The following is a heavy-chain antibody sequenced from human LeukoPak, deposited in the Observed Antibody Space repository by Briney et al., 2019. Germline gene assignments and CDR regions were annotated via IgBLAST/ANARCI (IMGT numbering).Heavy chain of an antibody. J-gene: IGHJ6*02. CDR1: GGSIKNDYW. D-gene: IGHD6-19*01. CDR2: IYYTGSV. V-gene: IGHV4-4*02. Sequence: SSETLSLTCTVYGGSIKNDYWWTWVRQSPGKGLEWIGEIYYTGSVNYNLSLGSRVTISRDTSKSQFSLMLRSVTAADTAVYYCARAGYSSGWYEPVTRYYYGMDVWGQGTTVTVSS. CDR3: ARAGYSSGWYEPVTRYYYGMDV.